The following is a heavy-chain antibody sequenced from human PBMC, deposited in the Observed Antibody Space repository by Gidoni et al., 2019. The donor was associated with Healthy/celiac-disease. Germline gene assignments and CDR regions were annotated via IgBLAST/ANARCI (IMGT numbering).Heavy chain of an antibody. CDR3: AREGSDSYGRYYGMDV. V-gene: IGHV3-30*01. D-gene: IGHD5-18*01. CDR1: GFTFSRYD. Sequence: QVQLVESGGGVVQPGRSLRLSCAASGFTFSRYDMHWVRQAPGKGLEWVAVISYEGSNKYYADSVKGRFTISRDNSKNTLYLQMNSLRAEDTAVYYCAREGSDSYGRYYGMDVWGQGTTVTVSS. CDR2: ISYEGSNK. J-gene: IGHJ6*02.